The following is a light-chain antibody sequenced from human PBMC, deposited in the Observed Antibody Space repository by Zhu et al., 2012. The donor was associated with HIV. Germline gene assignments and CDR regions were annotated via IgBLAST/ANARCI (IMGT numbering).Light chain of an antibody. J-gene: IGKJ4*01. Sequence: EIVMTQSPASLSVSPGERATLSCRASQSIGTNLAWYQQKSGQAPRLLIHGAFTRATGVPARFSGSGSGTEFTLIISSLQSEDFAVYYCQHRNNWPQELTFGGGTKVEIK. CDR3: QHRNNWPQELT. CDR1: QSIGTN. V-gene: IGKV3-15*01. CDR2: GAF.